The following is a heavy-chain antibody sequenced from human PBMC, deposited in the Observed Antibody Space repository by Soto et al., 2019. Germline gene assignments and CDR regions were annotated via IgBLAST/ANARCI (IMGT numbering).Heavy chain of an antibody. CDR3: ARGGAGGFYDSSGYPTGYYYYGMDV. CDR2: INPNSGGT. Sequence: ASVKVSCKASGYTFTGYYMHWVRQAPGQGLEWMGWINPNSGGTNYAQKFQGWVTMTRDTSISTAYMELSRLRSDDTAVYYCARGGAGGFYDSSGYPTGYYYYGMDVWGQGTTVTVSS. CDR1: GYTFTGYY. D-gene: IGHD3-22*01. V-gene: IGHV1-2*04. J-gene: IGHJ6*02.